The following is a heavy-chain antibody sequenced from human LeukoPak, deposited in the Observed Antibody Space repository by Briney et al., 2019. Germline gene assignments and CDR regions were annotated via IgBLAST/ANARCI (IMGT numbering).Heavy chain of an antibody. CDR1: GFTFSDYY. D-gene: IGHD3-10*01. CDR3: ARTYYYGSGSYRGLDY. J-gene: IGHJ4*02. CDR2: ISSSGSTI. Sequence: GGSLRLSCAASGFTFSDYYMSWIHQAPGKGLEWVSYISSSGSTIYYTDSVKDRFTISRDNAKNSLYLQMNSLRAEDTAVYYCARTYYYGSGSYRGLDYWGQGTLVTVSS. V-gene: IGHV3-11*04.